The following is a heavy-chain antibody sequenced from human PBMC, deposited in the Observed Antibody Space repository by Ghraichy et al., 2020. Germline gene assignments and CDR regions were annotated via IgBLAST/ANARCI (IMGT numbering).Heavy chain of an antibody. CDR3: ARRGVTMSREAFDI. D-gene: IGHD3-10*02. CDR1: GGSFSGYY. CDR2: INHSGST. J-gene: IGHJ3*02. Sequence: ETLSLTCAVYGGSFSGYYWSWIRQPPGKGLEWIGEINHSGSTNYNPSLKSRVTISVDTSKNQFSLKLSSVTAADTAVYYCARRGVTMSREAFDIWGQGTMVTVSS. V-gene: IGHV4-34*01.